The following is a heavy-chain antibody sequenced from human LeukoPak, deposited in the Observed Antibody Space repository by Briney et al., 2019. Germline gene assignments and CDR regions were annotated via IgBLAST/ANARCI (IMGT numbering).Heavy chain of an antibody. V-gene: IGHV3-23*01. CDR1: GFTFSSYA. J-gene: IGHJ5*02. Sequence: SGGSLRLSCAASGFTFSSYAMSWVRQAPGKGLEWVSAISGSGGSTYYADSVKGRFTISRDNSKNTLYLQMNSLRAEDTAVYYCAKDPYGSGSFSRNWFDPWGQGTLVTVSS. CDR2: ISGSGGST. D-gene: IGHD3-10*01. CDR3: AKDPYGSGSFSRNWFDP.